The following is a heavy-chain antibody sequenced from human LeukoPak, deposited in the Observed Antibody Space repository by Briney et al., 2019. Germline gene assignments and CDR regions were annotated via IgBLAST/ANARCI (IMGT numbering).Heavy chain of an antibody. CDR1: GFTFSSYS. CDR2: ISSSSSYI. CDR3: AREKDGSGPMDV. Sequence: GGSLRLSCAASGFTFSSYSMNWVRQAPGKGLEWVSSISSSSSYIYYADSVKGRFTISRDNAKNSLYLQMNSLRAEDTAVYYCAREKDGSGPMDVRGQGTTVTVSS. D-gene: IGHD3-10*01. V-gene: IGHV3-21*01. J-gene: IGHJ6*02.